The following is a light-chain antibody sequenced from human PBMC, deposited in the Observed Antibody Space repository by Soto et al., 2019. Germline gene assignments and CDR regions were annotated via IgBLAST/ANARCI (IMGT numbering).Light chain of an antibody. CDR3: QQYNSYSRT. J-gene: IGKJ1*01. CDR1: QSISTW. CDR2: KAS. Sequence: DIQMTQSPSTLSASVGDRVTITCRASQSISTWLAWYQQKTGKAPKLLIYKASSLESGVPSRFSGSGSGTEFTLTISSVQPDDFATYYCQQYNSYSRTFGQGTKVEIK. V-gene: IGKV1-5*03.